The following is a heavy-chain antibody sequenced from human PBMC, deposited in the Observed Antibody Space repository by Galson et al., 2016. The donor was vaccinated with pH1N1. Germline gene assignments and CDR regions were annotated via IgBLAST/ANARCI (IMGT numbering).Heavy chain of an antibody. J-gene: IGHJ5*01. CDR3: AKDIYATGRYRTDS. V-gene: IGHV3-43D*04. D-gene: IGHD1-26*01. CDR2: ISWDGGFT. CDR1: GFIFDDYA. Sequence: SLRLSCAPSGFIFDDYAMHWVRQAPGKGLEWVSLISWDGGFTYYADSVKGRFTISRDNIKNSLFLQMNTLRGEDTALDYCAKDIYATGRYRTDSWGQGTLVTVSS.